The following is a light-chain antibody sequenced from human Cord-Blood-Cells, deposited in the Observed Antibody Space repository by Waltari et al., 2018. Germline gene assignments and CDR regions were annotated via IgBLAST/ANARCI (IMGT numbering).Light chain of an antibody. CDR3: CSYAGSYTFV. CDR2: DVR. V-gene: IGLV2-11*01. CDR1: SSRLEGNNY. J-gene: IGLJ1*01. Sequence: HSALTLPHSVHGSPGSACTFPCLGPSSRLEGNNYVSWYQQHPGKSPKLMIYDVRKRPSGVPDRFSGAKSGNTAALTISGLQAEEEADYYCCSYAGSYTFVFGTGTKVTVL.